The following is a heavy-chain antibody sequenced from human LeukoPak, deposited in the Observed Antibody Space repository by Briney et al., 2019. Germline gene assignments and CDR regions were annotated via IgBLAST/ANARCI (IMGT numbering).Heavy chain of an antibody. Sequence: SETLSLTCTDSGGSISSYYWSWIRQPPGKGLEWIGYIYYSGGIKYNPSLKSRVTMSVDTSKNQFSLKLSSVTAADTAVYYCARGSWIQSSPAIYYFDYWGQGTLVTVPS. V-gene: IGHV4-59*01. CDR1: GGSISSYY. CDR3: ARGSWIQSSPAIYYFDY. D-gene: IGHD5-18*01. J-gene: IGHJ4*02. CDR2: IYYSGGI.